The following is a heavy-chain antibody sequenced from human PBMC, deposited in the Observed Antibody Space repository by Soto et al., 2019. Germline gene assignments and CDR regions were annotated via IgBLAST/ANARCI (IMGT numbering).Heavy chain of an antibody. CDR2: INDDGSDT. Sequence: EVQLVESGGDLVQPGGSLRLSCAASGFTFSDYWMHWVRQAPGKGLVWVSLINDDGSDTTYADSVKGRFTISRDNAKNTVYLQMNTLRVEDTAVYYCARDPTTGLDSWSQGTLVTVSS. J-gene: IGHJ4*02. CDR3: ARDPTTGLDS. V-gene: IGHV3-74*01. CDR1: GFTFSDYW. D-gene: IGHD4-17*01.